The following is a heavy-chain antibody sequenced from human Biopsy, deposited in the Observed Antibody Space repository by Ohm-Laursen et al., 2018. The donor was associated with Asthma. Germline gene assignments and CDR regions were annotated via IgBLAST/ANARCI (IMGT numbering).Heavy chain of an antibody. J-gene: IGHJ6*02. V-gene: IGHV1-69*13. CDR2: IMAVFGTA. CDR1: RGTFSSYA. Sequence: SVKVSCKAPRGTFSSYAISWVRQAPGQGLEWMGGIMAVFGTANYAQKFQGRVTITADESTSTAYMELSSLRSEDTAVYYCARSQVGYSSGWSLLLNKFYYSGLDVWGQGTTVTVSS. D-gene: IGHD6-19*01. CDR3: ARSQVGYSSGWSLLLNKFYYSGLDV.